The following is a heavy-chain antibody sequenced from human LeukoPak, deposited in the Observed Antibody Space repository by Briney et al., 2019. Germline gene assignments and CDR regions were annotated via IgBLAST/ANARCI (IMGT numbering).Heavy chain of an antibody. V-gene: IGHV3-23*01. CDR2: ISGSGGTT. CDR3: ARHVGYFDWLLYFDY. D-gene: IGHD3-9*01. J-gene: IGHJ4*02. CDR1: GFTFSSYA. Sequence: PGGSLRLSCAASGFTFSSYAMSWVRQAPGKGLEWVSAISGSGGTTYYADSVKGRFTISRDNSKNTLYLQVNSLRAEDTAVYYCARHVGYFDWLLYFDYWGQGTLVTVSS.